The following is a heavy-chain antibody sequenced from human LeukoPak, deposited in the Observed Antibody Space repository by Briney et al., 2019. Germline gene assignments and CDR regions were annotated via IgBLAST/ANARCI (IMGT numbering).Heavy chain of an antibody. J-gene: IGHJ4*02. V-gene: IGHV3-7*03. CDR1: GFTFSSYW. Sequence: GGSLRLSCAASGFTFSSYWMSWVRQAPGKGLEWVANIKQDGSEKYYVDSVKGRFTISRDNSKNTLYLQMNSLRAEDTAVYYCAKDIRNWALDYWGQGTLVTVYS. CDR2: IKQDGSEK. D-gene: IGHD7-27*01. CDR3: AKDIRNWALDY.